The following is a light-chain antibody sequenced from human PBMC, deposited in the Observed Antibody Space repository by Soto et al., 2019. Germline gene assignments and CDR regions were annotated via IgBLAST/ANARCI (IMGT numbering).Light chain of an antibody. Sequence: ELVMTQSPDTLSLSPGERATLSCRASQSVSSDLAWYHQKPGQAPRLLIYGASTRATGIPARFSGSGSGTEFTLTINSLQSEDFAVYYCQQYNNWPRTFGQGTKVDIK. CDR3: QQYNNWPRT. V-gene: IGKV3-15*01. CDR1: QSVSSD. CDR2: GAS. J-gene: IGKJ1*01.